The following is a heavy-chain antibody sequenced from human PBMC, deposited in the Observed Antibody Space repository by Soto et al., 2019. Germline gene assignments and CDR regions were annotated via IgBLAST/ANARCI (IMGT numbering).Heavy chain of an antibody. J-gene: IGHJ4*02. CDR1: GDSISSYY. V-gene: IGHV4-59*08. CDR2: IYYSGST. CDR3: ARHRGQGSDY. D-gene: IGHD3-16*01. Sequence: QVQLQDSGPGLVKPSETLSLTCTVSGDSISSYYWSWIRQPPGKGLECIGYIYYSGSTNYNPSLKSRVTISVDTSKNQFSLKLSSVTAADTAVYYCARHRGQGSDYWGQGTLVTVSS.